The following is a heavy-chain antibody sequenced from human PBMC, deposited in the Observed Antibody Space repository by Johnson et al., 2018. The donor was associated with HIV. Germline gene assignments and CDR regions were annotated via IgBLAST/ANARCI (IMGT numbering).Heavy chain of an antibody. Sequence: MLLVESGGGLIQPGGSLRLSCAASGFTVSSNYMSWVRQAPGKGLEWVSVIYSGGSTYYADSVKGRFTLSRDSSKNTLYLQMNSLRAEDTAVYYCARDGYYDSGSDPLDIWGQGTMVTVSS. J-gene: IGHJ3*02. CDR2: IYSGGST. V-gene: IGHV3-53*01. CDR3: ARDGYYDSGSDPLDI. CDR1: GFTVSSNY. D-gene: IGHD3-10*01.